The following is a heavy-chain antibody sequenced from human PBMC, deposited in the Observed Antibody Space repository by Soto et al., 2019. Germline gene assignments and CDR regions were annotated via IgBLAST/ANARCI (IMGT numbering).Heavy chain of an antibody. Sequence: QVQLQQWGAGLLKPSETLSLTCAVYGGSFSGYYWSWIRQPPGKGLEWIGEINHSGSTNYNPSLKSRVTISVDTSKNQFSLKLSSVTAADTAVYYCARDQPKRGVVVINYFDYWGQGTLLTVSS. V-gene: IGHV4-34*01. D-gene: IGHD3-22*01. CDR2: INHSGST. CDR3: ARDQPKRGVVVINYFDY. J-gene: IGHJ4*02. CDR1: GGSFSGYY.